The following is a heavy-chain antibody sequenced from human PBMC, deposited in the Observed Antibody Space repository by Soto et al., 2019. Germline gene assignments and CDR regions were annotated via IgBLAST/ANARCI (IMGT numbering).Heavy chain of an antibody. D-gene: IGHD2-15*01. J-gene: IGHJ6*02. Sequence: SQTLSLTCVISGDSVSSNSAAWNWIRQSPSRGLEWLGRTYYRSKWYNDYAVSVKSRITINPDTSKNQFSLQLNSVTPEDTAVYYCAREVVVVVAETYYYYYGMDVWGQGTTVTVS. CDR2: TYYRSKWYN. CDR3: AREVVVVVAETYYYYYGMDV. CDR1: GDSVSSNSAA. V-gene: IGHV6-1*01.